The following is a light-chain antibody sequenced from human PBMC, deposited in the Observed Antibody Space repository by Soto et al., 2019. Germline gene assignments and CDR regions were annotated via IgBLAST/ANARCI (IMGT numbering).Light chain of an antibody. J-gene: IGKJ1*01. V-gene: IGKV1-39*01. CDR1: QSISSY. CDR2: GAN. Sequence: DIQMTRAPYSLSPSXGDRLTIPGXASQSISSYLNWYQQRPGTAPKVLIFGANSLQSGVPSRFSGSGSGTEFTLTISSLQPEDFATYYCQQNYGTPGTFGQGTKVDIK. CDR3: QQNYGTPGT.